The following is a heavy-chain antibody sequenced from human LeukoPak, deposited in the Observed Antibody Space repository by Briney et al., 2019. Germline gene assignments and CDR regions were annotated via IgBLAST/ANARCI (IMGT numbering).Heavy chain of an antibody. Sequence: GASVKVSCKASGYTFTSYDINWVRQATGQGLEWMGWMNPNSGNTGYAQKFQGRVTITRNTSISTAYMELSSLRSEDTAVYYCAREVRTRAASWFDPWGQGTLVTVSS. CDR2: MNPNSGNT. V-gene: IGHV1-8*03. CDR1: GYTFTSYD. CDR3: AREVRTRAASWFDP. J-gene: IGHJ5*02. D-gene: IGHD2-8*01.